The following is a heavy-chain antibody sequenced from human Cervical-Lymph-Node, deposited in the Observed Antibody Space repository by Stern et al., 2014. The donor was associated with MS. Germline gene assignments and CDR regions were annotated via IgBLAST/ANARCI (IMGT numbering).Heavy chain of an antibody. Sequence: QITLKESGPTLVKPTQTSTLTCTFSGFSLNTSGEGVGWIRQPPGKALEWLAVIYWDADARYSPSLKSRLTITKDTSKNHVVLTMANMDPVDTATYYCAHTRVTSDEGYGLDVWGQGTMVTVSS. CDR1: GFSLNTSGEG. D-gene: IGHD2-21*02. J-gene: IGHJ6*02. V-gene: IGHV2-5*02. CDR3: AHTRVTSDEGYGLDV. CDR2: IYWDADA.